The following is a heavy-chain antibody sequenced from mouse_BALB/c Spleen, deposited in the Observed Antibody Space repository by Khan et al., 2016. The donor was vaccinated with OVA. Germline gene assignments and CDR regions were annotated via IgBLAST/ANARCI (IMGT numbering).Heavy chain of an antibody. D-gene: IGHD1-1*01. CDR3: ARGNYYVYYFDY. CDR1: GYSITSGYA. J-gene: IGHJ2*01. CDR2: ISYSGVT. V-gene: IGHV3-2*02. Sequence: EVKLEESGPGLVKPSQSLSLTCTVTGYSITSGYAWNWIRQFPGNKLEWMGYISYSGVTSYTPSLKSRISITRDTSKNQFFLQLTSVTTEDTATYYCARGNYYVYYFDYWGQGTTLTVSS.